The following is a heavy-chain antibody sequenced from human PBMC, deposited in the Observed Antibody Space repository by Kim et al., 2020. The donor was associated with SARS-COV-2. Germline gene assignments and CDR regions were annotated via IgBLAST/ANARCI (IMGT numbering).Heavy chain of an antibody. Sequence: SETLSLTCTVSGGSISSGGYYWSWIRQHPGKGLEWIGYIYYSGSTYYNPSLKSRVTISVDTSKNQFSLKLSSVTAADTAVYYCARARVTMIVVVQAIDIWGQGTMVTVSS. J-gene: IGHJ3*02. CDR2: IYYSGST. CDR3: ARARVTMIVVVQAIDI. V-gene: IGHV4-31*03. D-gene: IGHD3-22*01. CDR1: GGSISSGGYY.